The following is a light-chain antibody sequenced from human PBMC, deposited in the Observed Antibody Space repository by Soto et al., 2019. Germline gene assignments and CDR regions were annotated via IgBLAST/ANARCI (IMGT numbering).Light chain of an antibody. Sequence: QSVLTQPASVSGSPGQSIAIACTGTSSDVGAYDYVSWYQQHPGKAPKVMIYDVTNRPSGVSNRFSGSKSGNTASLTISGLQAEDEADYYCSSYTNSSTYVFGTGTQLTVL. CDR3: SSYTNSSTYV. CDR2: DVT. V-gene: IGLV2-14*01. J-gene: IGLJ1*01. CDR1: SSDVGAYDY.